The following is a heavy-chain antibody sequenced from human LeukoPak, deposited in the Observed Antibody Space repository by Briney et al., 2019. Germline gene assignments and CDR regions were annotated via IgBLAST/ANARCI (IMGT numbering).Heavy chain of an antibody. CDR2: IYPGDSDT. CDR3: ARDSSGYSPLYY. CDR1: GYSFTSYW. J-gene: IGHJ4*02. D-gene: IGHD3-22*01. V-gene: IGHV5-51*01. Sequence: SGESLKISCKGSGYSFTSYWIAWVRQMPGKGLDWMGIIYPGDSDTRYSPSRQGQVTISADKSISTAYLRWSSLKASDTAMYYCARDSSGYSPLYYWGQGTLVTVSS.